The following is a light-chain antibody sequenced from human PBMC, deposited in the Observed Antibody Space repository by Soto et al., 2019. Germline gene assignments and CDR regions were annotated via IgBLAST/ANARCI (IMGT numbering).Light chain of an antibody. J-gene: IGLJ3*02. V-gene: IGLV1-40*01. CDR2: GNR. CDR1: NSNLGAGYD. Sequence: QSVLPQPPSVSGAPGQRVTISCTGNNSNLGAGYDVHWYQQLPGAAPKLVVFGNRNRPSGVPERFSGSKSGTSASLAITGLQAEDEADYYCQAYDYSLTAFVFGGGTKVTVL. CDR3: QAYDYSLTAFV.